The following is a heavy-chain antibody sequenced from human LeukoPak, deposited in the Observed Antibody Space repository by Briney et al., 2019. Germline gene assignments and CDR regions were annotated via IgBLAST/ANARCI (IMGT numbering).Heavy chain of an antibody. Sequence: GGSLRLSCVPPGYTFDDYAIRCVRPAPGKRRECVSAISGSGGSTYYADSVKGRFTISRDNSKNTLYLQMNSLRAEDTAVYYCAKSSQGAFDIWGQGTMVTVSS. CDR3: AKSSQGAFDI. V-gene: IGHV3-23*01. CDR2: ISGSGGST. J-gene: IGHJ3*02. D-gene: IGHD2-15*01. CDR1: GYTFDDYA.